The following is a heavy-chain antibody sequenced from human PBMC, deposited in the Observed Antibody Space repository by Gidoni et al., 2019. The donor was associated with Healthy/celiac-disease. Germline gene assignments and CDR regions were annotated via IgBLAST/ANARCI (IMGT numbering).Heavy chain of an antibody. Sequence: QVQLQQWGAGLLKPSETLSLTCAVYGGSFSGYYWSWIRQPPGKGLEWIGEINHSVSTKYNPSLKIRVTISVDTSKNQFSLKLSSVTAADTAVYYCARLDRYNWTLVVFGAPPKRANWFDPWGQGTLVTVSS. V-gene: IGHV4-34*01. CDR3: ARLDRYNWTLVVFGAPPKRANWFDP. CDR1: GGSFSGYY. CDR2: INHSVST. D-gene: IGHD1-20*01. J-gene: IGHJ5*02.